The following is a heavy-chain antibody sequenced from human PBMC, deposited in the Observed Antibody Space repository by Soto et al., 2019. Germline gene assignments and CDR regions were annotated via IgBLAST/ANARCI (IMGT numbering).Heavy chain of an antibody. V-gene: IGHV3-30*18. J-gene: IGHJ4*02. CDR3: AKDNHLDCAGGSCYPSHFDY. CDR2: ISYDGSNK. Sequence: QVQLVESGGGVVQPGRSLRLSCAASGFTFSSYGMHWVRQAPGKGLEWVAVISYDGSNKYYADSVTGRFTISRDNSKNTLYLQMNGLRAEDTAVYYCAKDNHLDCAGGSCYPSHFDYWGQGTLVTVSS. D-gene: IGHD2-15*01. CDR1: GFTFSSYG.